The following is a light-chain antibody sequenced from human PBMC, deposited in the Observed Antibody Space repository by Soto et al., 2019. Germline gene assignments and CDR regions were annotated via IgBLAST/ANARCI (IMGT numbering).Light chain of an antibody. J-gene: IGLJ3*02. V-gene: IGLV2-14*01. Sequence: QPVLTQPASVSGSPGQSITISCTGTSSDVGRYNYVSWYQHHPGKAPKLMISEVTHRPSGVSNRFSGSKSGNTASLTISGLQAEDEADYHCFSYTSSATLVFGGGTKLTVL. CDR3: FSYTSSATLV. CDR1: SSDVGRYNY. CDR2: EVT.